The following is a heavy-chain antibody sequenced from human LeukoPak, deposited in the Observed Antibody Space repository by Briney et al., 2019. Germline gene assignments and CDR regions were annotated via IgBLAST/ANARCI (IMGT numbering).Heavy chain of an antibody. CDR3: ARVHIGEAGVGWSDP. D-gene: IGHD3-3*01. Sequence: SETLSLTCSVKTVSLSGFHWSWIRQPPGKGLEWIGEINHDGSTKYNPSLKSRVTISIDTSKNQFSLKLTSVIAADRAVYYCARVHIGEAGVGWSDPWGQGNLVTVSS. J-gene: IGHJ5*02. V-gene: IGHV4-34*01. CDR1: TVSLSGFH. CDR2: INHDGST.